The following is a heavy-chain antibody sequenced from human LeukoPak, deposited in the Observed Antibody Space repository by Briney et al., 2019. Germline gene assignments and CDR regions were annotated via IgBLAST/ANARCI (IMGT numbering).Heavy chain of an antibody. D-gene: IGHD4-11*01. CDR1: GFTFSSYT. CDR2: IGTSSTTI. J-gene: IGHJ4*02. Sequence: GGSLRLSCAASGFTFSSYTMNWVRQPPGKGLEWVSNIGTSSTTIYYADSVKGRFTISRDNAKNSLYLQMNSLRVEDTAMYYCGRDSNGIDYLGQGTLVTVSS. CDR3: GRDSNGIDY. V-gene: IGHV3-48*01.